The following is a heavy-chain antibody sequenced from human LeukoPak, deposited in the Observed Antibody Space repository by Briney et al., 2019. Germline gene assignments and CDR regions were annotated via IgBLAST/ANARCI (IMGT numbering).Heavy chain of an antibody. D-gene: IGHD6-6*01. V-gene: IGHV3-64D*06. J-gene: IGHJ4*02. Sequence: GGSLRLSCSASGFTFSSYAKHWVRKAPGKALEYVSAISSNGGSTYYADSVKGRFTISRDNSKNTLYLQMSSLRAEDTAVYYCVSDPSYSSSSPHDYWGQGTLVTVSS. CDR3: VSDPSYSSSSPHDY. CDR2: ISSNGGST. CDR1: GFTFSSYA.